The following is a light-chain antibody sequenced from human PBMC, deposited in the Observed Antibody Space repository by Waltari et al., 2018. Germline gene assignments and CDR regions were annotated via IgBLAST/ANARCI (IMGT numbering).Light chain of an antibody. CDR2: KSS. J-gene: IGKJ1*01. CDR1: QSLDIW. V-gene: IGKV1-5*03. Sequence: DLQMTQSPSALSASIGDRVTITCRASQSLDIWLAWYQQKPGKPPKNLIYKSSILQSGVPSRFSGSGSGTEFTLTIANLQPDDSAVYYCQQYDYYRTFGQGTKVEV. CDR3: QQYDYYRT.